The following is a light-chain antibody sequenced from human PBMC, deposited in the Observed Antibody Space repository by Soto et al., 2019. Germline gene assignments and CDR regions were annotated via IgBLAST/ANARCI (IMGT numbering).Light chain of an antibody. CDR3: MQGSKWPRT. J-gene: IGKJ5*01. CDR1: QSLLYSDGNTY. V-gene: IGKV2-30*01. CDR2: QVS. Sequence: DFVMTQSPLSLPVTLGQPASISCRSSQSLLYSDGNTYLNWFQQRPGQSPRRLIYQVSNRDSGVPDRFSGSGSGTDFTLKISRVEAEDVGFYYCMQGSKWPRTFGQGTRLEIK.